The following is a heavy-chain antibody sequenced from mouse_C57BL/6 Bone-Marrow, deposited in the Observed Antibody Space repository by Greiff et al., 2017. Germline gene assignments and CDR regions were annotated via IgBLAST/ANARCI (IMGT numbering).Heavy chain of an antibody. CDR3: ARFPYSNYAMDY. CDR2: IYPGSGNT. Sequence: QVQLKESGPELVKPGASVKISCKASGYSFTSYYIHWVKQRPGQGLEWIGWIYPGSGNTKYNEKFKGKATLTADTSSSTAYMQLSSLTSEDSAVYYCARFPYSNYAMDYWGQGTSVTVSS. CDR1: GYSFTSYY. D-gene: IGHD2-5*01. V-gene: IGHV1-66*01. J-gene: IGHJ4*01.